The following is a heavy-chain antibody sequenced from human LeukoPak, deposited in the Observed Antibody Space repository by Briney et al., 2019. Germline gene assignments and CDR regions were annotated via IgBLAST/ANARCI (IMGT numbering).Heavy chain of an antibody. CDR1: GFSISTYR. CDR2: ISTSGGTI. V-gene: IGHV3-48*01. Sequence: GGSLRLSCAASGFSISTYRMNWVRQAPGKGLEWISYISTSGGTIYYADSVKGRFTISRDNVKNSLYLQMNSLRAEDTAVYYCARGAGGYFDYWGQGILVTVSS. D-gene: IGHD3-10*01. CDR3: ARGAGGYFDY. J-gene: IGHJ4*02.